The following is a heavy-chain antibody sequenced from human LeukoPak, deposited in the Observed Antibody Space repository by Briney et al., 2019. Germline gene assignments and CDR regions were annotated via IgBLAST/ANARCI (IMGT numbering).Heavy chain of an antibody. D-gene: IGHD6-13*01. CDR2: IYTSGST. Sequence: SETLSLTCTVSSGSISNYDWSWIRQPAGKGLEWIGRIYTSGSTNYNPSLKSRVTMSVDTSKKQFSLKLSSVTAADTAVYYCARDSSSWSRLDYWGQGTLVTVSS. CDR3: ARDSSSWSRLDY. CDR1: SGSISNYD. V-gene: IGHV4-4*07. J-gene: IGHJ4*02.